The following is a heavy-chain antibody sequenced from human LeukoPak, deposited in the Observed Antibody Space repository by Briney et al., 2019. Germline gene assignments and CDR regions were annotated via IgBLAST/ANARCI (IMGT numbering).Heavy chain of an antibody. D-gene: IGHD3-22*01. Sequence: GGSLRLSCAASGFTFSSYWIHWVRQAPGKGLVWVSRIDTDGSNTNYADSVKGRFTISRDNAQNTVYLQMNSLRSEDTAVYYCARVLRYDNSGHDSFDIWGQGTMVTVSS. V-gene: IGHV3-74*01. CDR3: ARVLRYDNSGHDSFDI. J-gene: IGHJ3*02. CDR2: IDTDGSNT. CDR1: GFTFSSYW.